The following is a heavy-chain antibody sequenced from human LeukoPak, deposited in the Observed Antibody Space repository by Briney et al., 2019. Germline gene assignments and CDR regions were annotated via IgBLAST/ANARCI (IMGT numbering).Heavy chain of an antibody. J-gene: IGHJ6*03. D-gene: IGHD1-26*01. CDR3: AKGGGSYAGDYYYYMDV. V-gene: IGHV4-39*07. CDR1: GGSISTNSYY. CDR2: VFYSGTA. Sequence: PSETLSLTCTVSGGSISTNSYYWGWIRQPPGKGLEWIASVFYSGTAYYNPSLESRLTISVDTSKHQFSLKLSSVTAADTAVYYCAKGGGSYAGDYYYYMDVWGKGTTVTISS.